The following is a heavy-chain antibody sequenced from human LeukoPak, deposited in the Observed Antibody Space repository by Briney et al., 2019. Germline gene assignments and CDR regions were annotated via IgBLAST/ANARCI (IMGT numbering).Heavy chain of an antibody. V-gene: IGHV3-21*01. CDR1: EFVFSSHA. Sequence: PGGSLRLSCVASEFVFSSHAMIWVRQAPGKGLEWISSITSSSSDIFYADSVRGRFTISRDNAKNSLYLQMNSLGVEDTAVYYCAREQMVRGPPGDYWGQGTLVTVSS. J-gene: IGHJ4*02. CDR2: ITSSSSDI. D-gene: IGHD3-10*01. CDR3: AREQMVRGPPGDY.